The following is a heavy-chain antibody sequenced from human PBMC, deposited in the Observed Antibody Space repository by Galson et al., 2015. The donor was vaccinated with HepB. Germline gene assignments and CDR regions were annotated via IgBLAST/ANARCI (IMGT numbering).Heavy chain of an antibody. CDR1: GFTVSSNY. J-gene: IGHJ4*02. Sequence: SLRLSCAASGFTVSSNYMSWVRQAPGKGLEWVSVIYSGGSTYYADSVKGRFTISRDNSKNTLYLQMNSLRAEDTAVYYCARASKLRFLEGSGYWGQGTLVTVSS. V-gene: IGHV3-53*01. CDR3: ARASKLRFLEGSGY. D-gene: IGHD3-3*01. CDR2: IYSGGST.